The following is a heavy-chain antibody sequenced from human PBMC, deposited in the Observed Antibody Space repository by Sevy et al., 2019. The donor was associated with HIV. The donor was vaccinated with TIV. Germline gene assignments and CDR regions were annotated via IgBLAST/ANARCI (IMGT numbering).Heavy chain of an antibody. V-gene: IGHV3-7*01. CDR2: IKKDGSDK. Sequence: GGSLRLSCLASGFTFSDYWMSWVRQAPGKGLQWVANIKKDGSDKNYVDSVKGRFTISRDNAKNSLELQIDSLRSEDTAVYYCARRGLIRGQGTLVTVSS. D-gene: IGHD3-10*01. CDR1: GFTFSDYW. J-gene: IGHJ4*02. CDR3: ARRGLI.